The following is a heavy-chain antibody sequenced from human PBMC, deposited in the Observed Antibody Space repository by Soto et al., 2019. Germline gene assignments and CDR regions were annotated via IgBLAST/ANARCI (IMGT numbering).Heavy chain of an antibody. J-gene: IGHJ4*02. CDR1: GGSISSAGYN. CDR3: ARRYGGNLDY. V-gene: IGHV4-31*03. D-gene: IGHD1-26*01. CDR2: IYYSGST. Sequence: SETLSLTCTVSGGSISSAGYNWSWIRQHPGKGLEWIGYIYYSGSTYYNPSLKSRVTISVDTSKNQFSLKLSSVTAADTAVYYCARRYGGNLDYWGQGTLVTVSS.